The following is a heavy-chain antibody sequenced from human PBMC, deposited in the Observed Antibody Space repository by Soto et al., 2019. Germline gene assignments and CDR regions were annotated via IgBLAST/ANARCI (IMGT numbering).Heavy chain of an antibody. D-gene: IGHD2-15*01. CDR1: GFTFSIYN. CDR2: ISGSSSHI. V-gene: IGHV3-21*01. Sequence: GGSLRLSCAASGFTFSIYNMNWVRQAPGKGLEWVSSISGSSSHIIYADSVKGRFTISRDNAENSLYLQMDSLRAEDTAMYYCARVRGGPFDSWGQGTLVTVSS. CDR3: ARVRGGPFDS. J-gene: IGHJ5*01.